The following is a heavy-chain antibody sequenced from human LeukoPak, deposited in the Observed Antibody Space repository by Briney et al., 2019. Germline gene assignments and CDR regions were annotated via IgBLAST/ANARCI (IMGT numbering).Heavy chain of an antibody. D-gene: IGHD4-23*01. CDR1: GGSVSSSSYY. CDR3: ARGGGNGGGWVGHYYYMDV. J-gene: IGHJ6*03. CDR2: IYYSGST. V-gene: IGHV4-39*07. Sequence: PSETLSLTCTVSGGSVSSSSYYWGWIRQPPGKGLEWIGSIYYSGSTYYNPSLKSRVTISVDTSKSQFSLKLSSVSAADTAVYYCARGGGNGGGWVGHYYYMDVWGKGTTVTVSS.